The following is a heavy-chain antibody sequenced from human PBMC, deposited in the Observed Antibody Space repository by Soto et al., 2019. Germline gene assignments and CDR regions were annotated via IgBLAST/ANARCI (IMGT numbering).Heavy chain of an antibody. V-gene: IGHV1-18*01. CDR2: ISAYNGNT. Sequence: QVQLVQSGAEVKKPGASVKVSCKASGYTFTTYGISWVRQAPGQGLEWMGWISAYNGNTKYEQKFQGRVTMTTDTSTSTVYMELRSLRSDDTAVYYCARDEQMRVDSVHDHGEGFDVWGQGTKVIVSS. D-gene: IGHD5-12*01. CDR3: ARDEQMRVDSVHDHGEGFDV. CDR1: GYTFTTYG. J-gene: IGHJ3*01.